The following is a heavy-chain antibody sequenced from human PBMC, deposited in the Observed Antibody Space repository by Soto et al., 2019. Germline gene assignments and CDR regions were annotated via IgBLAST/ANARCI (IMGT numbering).Heavy chain of an antibody. CDR1: GFTFSSYG. D-gene: IGHD3-16*01. CDR2: IWYDGSNK. Sequence: PGGSLRLSCAASGFTFSSYGMHWVRQAPGKGLEWVAVIWYDGSNKYYADSVKGRFTISRDNSKNTLYLQMNSLRAEDTAVYYCARERVYDYVWGRYSPPYYWGQGTLFTVSS. J-gene: IGHJ4*02. V-gene: IGHV3-33*01. CDR3: ARERVYDYVWGRYSPPYY.